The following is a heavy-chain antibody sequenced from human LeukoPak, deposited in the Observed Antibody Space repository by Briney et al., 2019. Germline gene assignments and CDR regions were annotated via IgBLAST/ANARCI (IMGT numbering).Heavy chain of an antibody. CDR2: IKPDESEK. J-gene: IGHJ4*02. Sequence: GGSLRLSCAASGFTFSSYWMSWVRQAPGKGLEWVANIKPDESEKYYGDSVKGRFTISRDNAKNSLYLQMHSLRVDDTAVYYCVTHEVTVITRSTFDYWGQGTLLTVSS. V-gene: IGHV3-7*01. D-gene: IGHD4-23*01. CDR1: GFTFSSYW. CDR3: VTHEVTVITRSTFDY.